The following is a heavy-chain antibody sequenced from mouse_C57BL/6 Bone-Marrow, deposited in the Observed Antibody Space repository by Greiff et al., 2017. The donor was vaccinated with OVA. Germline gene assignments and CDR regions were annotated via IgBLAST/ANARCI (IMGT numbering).Heavy chain of an antibody. CDR3: ARTHYYGSSLYWYFDV. V-gene: IGHV5-16*01. CDR1: GFTFSDYY. J-gene: IGHJ1*03. CDR2: INYDGSST. D-gene: IGHD1-1*01. Sequence: EVKLVESEGGLVQPGSSMKLSCTASGFTFSDYYMAWVRQVPEKGLEWVANINYDGSSTYYLDSLKSRFIISRDNAKNILYLQMSSLKSEDTATYYCARTHYYGSSLYWYFDVWGTGTTVTVSS.